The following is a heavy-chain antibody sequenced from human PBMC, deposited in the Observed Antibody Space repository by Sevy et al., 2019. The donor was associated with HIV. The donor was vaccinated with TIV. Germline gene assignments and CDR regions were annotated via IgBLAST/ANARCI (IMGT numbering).Heavy chain of an antibody. Sequence: GGSLRLSCAASGFTFSSHWMFWVRQAPGKGLMWVSHINSHGTITNYADSVKGRFAISRDNAKNTVYLRMDSLRAEDTAVYYCARGQRLQFLESPSDSLDVWGQGTTVTVSS. CDR2: INSHGTIT. V-gene: IGHV3-74*01. CDR1: GFTFSSHW. J-gene: IGHJ6*02. D-gene: IGHD3-3*01. CDR3: ARGQRLQFLESPSDSLDV.